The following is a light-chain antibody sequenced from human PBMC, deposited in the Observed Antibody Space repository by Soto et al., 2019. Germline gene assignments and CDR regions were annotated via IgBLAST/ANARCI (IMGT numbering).Light chain of an antibody. CDR1: SSDVGGYAY. V-gene: IGLV2-14*01. CDR3: SSYTSRTTPV. CDR2: EVS. J-gene: IGLJ2*01. Sequence: QSVLTQPAPVSGSPGQTITISCTGTSSDVGGYAYVSWYQQYPGKVPKLVISEVSNRPSGVSHRFSGSRSGNTASLTISGLQAEDEADYHCSSYTSRTTPVFGGGTKVTVL.